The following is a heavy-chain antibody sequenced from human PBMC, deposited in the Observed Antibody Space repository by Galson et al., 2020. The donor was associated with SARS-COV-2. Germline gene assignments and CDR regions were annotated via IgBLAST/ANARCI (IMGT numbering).Heavy chain of an antibody. Sequence: SETLSLTCAVSGGSFSGYHWNWIRQPPGKGLEWIGEINDSGSANYNSSLKSRVTMQVDTPKNQFSLKLSHVTAADTAVYYCVRGPSRSSWALILHAFDIWGQGTMVTVSS. D-gene: IGHD2-2*01. V-gene: IGHV4-34*01. CDR3: VRGPSRSSWALILHAFDI. J-gene: IGHJ3*02. CDR1: GGSFSGYH. CDR2: INDSGSA.